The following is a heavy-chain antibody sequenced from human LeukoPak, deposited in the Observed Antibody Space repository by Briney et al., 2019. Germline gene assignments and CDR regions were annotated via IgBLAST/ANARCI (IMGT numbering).Heavy chain of an antibody. Sequence: GASVKVSCKASGGSFRSYAMHWVRQAPGQGLEWMGRIIPLLDTTDYAQKFQGRLTIAADKSTNTAYMEVTSLRPDDTAVYFCARDLVVEGPSSLGYWGQGTLVTVSS. CDR1: GGSFRSYA. D-gene: IGHD3-16*01. CDR3: ARDLVVEGPSSLGY. CDR2: IIPLLDTT. V-gene: IGHV1-69*04. J-gene: IGHJ4*02.